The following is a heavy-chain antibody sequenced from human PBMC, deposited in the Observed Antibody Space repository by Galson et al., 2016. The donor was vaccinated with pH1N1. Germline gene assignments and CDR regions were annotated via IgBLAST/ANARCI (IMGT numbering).Heavy chain of an antibody. CDR2: INPNSGGT. Sequence: SVKVSCKASGYTFTGYYMHWVRQAPGQGLEWMGWINPNSGGTNYAQKFQGRVTMTRDTSIGTAYMELRRLRSDDTAVYYCARMFYYDSYNYRDDDPFYYSFDYWGQGTLVTVSS. J-gene: IGHJ4*02. CDR3: ARMFYYDSYNYRDDDPFYYSFDY. D-gene: IGHD3-22*01. V-gene: IGHV1-2*02. CDR1: GYTFTGYY.